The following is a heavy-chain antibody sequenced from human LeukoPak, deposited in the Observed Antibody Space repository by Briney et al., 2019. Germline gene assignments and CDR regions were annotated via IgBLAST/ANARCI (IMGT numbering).Heavy chain of an antibody. CDR2: ISSSGSTI. D-gene: IGHD1-26*01. Sequence: GGSLRLSCAASGFTFSSYEMNWVRQAPGKGLEWVSYISSSGSTIYYADSVKGRFTISRDNAKNSLYLQMNSLRAEDTAVYYCARGVVGASTSDYWGQGTLVTVSS. CDR1: GFTFSSYE. V-gene: IGHV3-48*03. CDR3: ARGVVGASTSDY. J-gene: IGHJ4*02.